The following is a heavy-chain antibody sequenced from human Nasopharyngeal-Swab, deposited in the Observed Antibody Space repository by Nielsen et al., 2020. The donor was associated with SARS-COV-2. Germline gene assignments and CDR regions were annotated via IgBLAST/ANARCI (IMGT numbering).Heavy chain of an antibody. J-gene: IGHJ4*02. CDR2: IYYSGST. Sequence: SETLSLTCTVPGGPTSSSSYYWGWIRQPPGKGLAWIGSIYYSGSTYYNPSLKSRVTISVDTSKNQFSLKPSCVTAADTAVYFCASLEGITVAGTLIDYWGQGTLVTVSS. V-gene: IGHV4-39*01. CDR1: GGPTSSSSYY. CDR3: ASLEGITVAGTLIDY. D-gene: IGHD6-19*01.